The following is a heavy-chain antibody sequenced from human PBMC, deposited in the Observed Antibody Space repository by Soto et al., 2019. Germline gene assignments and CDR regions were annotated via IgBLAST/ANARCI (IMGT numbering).Heavy chain of an antibody. Sequence: EVQLVESGGGLINPGESLRLSCAASGFTISSNYLTWVRQAPGKGLKWVSVLYPNGRAYHADSVKGRFTISTDNSKNSVYLQMNTLRVEDTAVYYCPRGLGREYHDNGGYFHLDYWGQGTLVTVSS. CDR2: LYPNGRA. V-gene: IGHV3-53*01. CDR3: PRGLGREYHDNGGYFHLDY. J-gene: IGHJ4*02. D-gene: IGHD3-22*01. CDR1: GFTISSNY.